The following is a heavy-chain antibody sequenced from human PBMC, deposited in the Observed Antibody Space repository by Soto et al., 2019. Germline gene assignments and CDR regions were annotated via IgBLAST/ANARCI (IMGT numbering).Heavy chain of an antibody. CDR1: GFTFSNYG. J-gene: IGHJ4*02. V-gene: IGHV3-33*01. CDR3: ARDGWPDSSGSQDY. Sequence: QVQLVESGGGVVQPGRSLRLSCAASGFTFSNYGMHWVRQAPGKGLEWVAVIWYDGSNEYYADSVKGRFTISRDNSKNTLYLEMNSLRVEDTAVYYCARDGWPDSSGSQDYWGQGTLVSVSS. CDR2: IWYDGSNE. D-gene: IGHD3-22*01.